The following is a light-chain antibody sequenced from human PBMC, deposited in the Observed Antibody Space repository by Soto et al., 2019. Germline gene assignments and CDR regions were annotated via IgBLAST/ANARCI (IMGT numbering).Light chain of an antibody. CDR1: QSISNW. CDR3: QQYNTFWT. V-gene: IGKV1-5*01. Sequence: DIQMTQSPSTLSASVGDRVIITCRASQSISNWLAWYQQKPGKDPKXLIYDVSSLESGAPSRFSGSGSGTEFTLTISSLQTDDFATYYCQQYNTFWTFGQGTKVDIK. CDR2: DVS. J-gene: IGKJ1*01.